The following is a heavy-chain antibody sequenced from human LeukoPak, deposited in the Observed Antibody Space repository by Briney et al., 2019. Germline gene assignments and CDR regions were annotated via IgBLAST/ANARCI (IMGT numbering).Heavy chain of an antibody. D-gene: IGHD2-15*01. CDR2: ISNSGST. V-gene: IGHV4-59*11. CDR3: GRDALVGYFSYYYMDV. Sequence: SETLSLTCIVSGGAITSHYWTWIRQSPGKELEWIGDISNSGSTSYNPSLESRVTISIDTSKNQFSLKLSSVTAADTAVYYCGRDALVGYFSYYYMDVWGKGTTVTVSS. J-gene: IGHJ6*03. CDR1: GGAITSHY.